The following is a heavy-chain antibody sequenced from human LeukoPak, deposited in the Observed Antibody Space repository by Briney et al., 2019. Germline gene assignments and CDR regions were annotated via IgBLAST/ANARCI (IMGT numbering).Heavy chain of an antibody. CDR3: ARDKGNHFPYYGDYYWFDP. J-gene: IGHJ5*02. Sequence: PSETLSLTCAVYGGSFSGYYWSWIRQPPGKGLEWIGYIYYSGSTNYNPSLKSRVTISVDTSKNQFSLKLSSVTAADTAVYYCARDKGNHFPYYGDYYWFDPWGQGTLVTVSS. D-gene: IGHD4-17*01. V-gene: IGHV4-59*01. CDR1: GGSFSGYY. CDR2: IYYSGST.